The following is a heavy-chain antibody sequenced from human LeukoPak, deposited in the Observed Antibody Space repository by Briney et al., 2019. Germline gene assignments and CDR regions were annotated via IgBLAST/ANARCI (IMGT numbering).Heavy chain of an antibody. V-gene: IGHV1-2*02. CDR2: INPNSGST. D-gene: IGHD3-10*01. CDR1: GYTFTGYY. CDR3: ARDGPTMVRGVMNY. J-gene: IGHJ4*02. Sequence: ASVKVSCKASGYTFTGYYMHWVRQAPGQGLEWMGWINPNSGSTNYAQKFQGRVTMTRDTSISTAYMELSRLRSDDTAVYYCARDGPTMVRGVMNYWGQGTLVTVSS.